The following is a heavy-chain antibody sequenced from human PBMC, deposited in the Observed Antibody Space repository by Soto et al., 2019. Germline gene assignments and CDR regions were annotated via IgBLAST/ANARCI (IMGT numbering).Heavy chain of an antibody. Sequence: QVQLVESGGGVVQPGRSLRLSCAASGFTFRSYAMHWVRQAPGKGLEWVAVISYDGSNKYYADSVKGRFTISRDNSKNXLXLXXNSLRAEDTAVYYCARGTYYDFWSGYAPPLSGMDVWGQGTTVTVSS. CDR3: ARGTYYDFWSGYAPPLSGMDV. J-gene: IGHJ6*02. D-gene: IGHD3-3*01. CDR2: ISYDGSNK. CDR1: GFTFRSYA. V-gene: IGHV3-30-3*01.